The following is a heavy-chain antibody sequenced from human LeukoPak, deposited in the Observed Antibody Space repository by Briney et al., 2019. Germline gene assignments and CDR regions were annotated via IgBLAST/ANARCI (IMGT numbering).Heavy chain of an antibody. CDR2: IRYDGSNK. Sequence: GGSLRLSCAASGFTFSTYAMSWVRQAPGKGLEWVAFIRYDGSNKYYADSVKGRFTISRDNSKNTLYLQMNSLRAEDTAVYYCAKVGVAGDYFDYWGQGTLVTVSS. J-gene: IGHJ4*02. CDR1: GFTFSTYA. D-gene: IGHD2-15*01. V-gene: IGHV3-30*02. CDR3: AKVGVAGDYFDY.